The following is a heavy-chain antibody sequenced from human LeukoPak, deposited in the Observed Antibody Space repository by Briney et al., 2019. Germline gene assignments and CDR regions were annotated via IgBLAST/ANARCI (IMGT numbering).Heavy chain of an antibody. Sequence: SETLSLTCTVSGGSISSYYWSWIRQPPGKGLEWIGYIYYSGSTNYNPSLKSRVTISVDTSKNQSSLKLSSVTAADTAVYYCAREPKQSSSWWNNWFDPWGRGTLVTVSS. CDR3: AREPKQSSSWWNNWFDP. V-gene: IGHV4-59*01. CDR2: IYYSGST. D-gene: IGHD6-13*01. J-gene: IGHJ5*02. CDR1: GGSISSYY.